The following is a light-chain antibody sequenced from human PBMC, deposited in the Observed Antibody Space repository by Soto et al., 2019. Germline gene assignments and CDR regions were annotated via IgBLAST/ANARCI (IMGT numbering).Light chain of an antibody. V-gene: IGKV1-17*01. CDR2: AAS. J-gene: IGKJ4*01. Sequence: DIQTTQSPSSLSASVGDRVTITCRASQGIRNDLDWYQQKPGKAPKRLIDAASRLESGVPSRFSGSGSGTEFTLTISSLQPEDFATYYCLQHSSYPLTFGGGTKVEIK. CDR1: QGIRND. CDR3: LQHSSYPLT.